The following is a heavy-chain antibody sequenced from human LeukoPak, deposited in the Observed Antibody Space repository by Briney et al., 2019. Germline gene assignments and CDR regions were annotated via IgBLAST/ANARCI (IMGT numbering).Heavy chain of an antibody. J-gene: IGHJ6*03. V-gene: IGHV3-23*01. CDR3: AKGEDYDFWSGPPGHYMDV. CDR2: ISGSGGST. CDR1: GFTFSSYA. Sequence: SGGSLRLSCAASGFTFSSYAMSWVRQAPGKGLEWVSAISGSGGSTYYADSVKGRFTISRDNSKNTLYLQMNSLRAEDTAVYYCAKGEDYDFWSGPPGHYMDVWGKGTTVTVSS. D-gene: IGHD3-3*01.